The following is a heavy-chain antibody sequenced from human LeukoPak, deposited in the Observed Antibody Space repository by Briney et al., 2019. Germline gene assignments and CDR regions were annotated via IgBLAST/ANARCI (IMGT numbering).Heavy chain of an antibody. D-gene: IGHD2-2*01. CDR2: MNPNSGNT. CDR3: ARTSRVPAAILRYYYYMDV. V-gene: IGHV1-8*03. Sequence: ASVKVSCKASGYTFTSYDINWVRQATGQGLEWMGWMNPNSGNTGYAQKFQGRVTITRNTSISTAYMELSSLRSEDTAVYYCARTSRVPAAILRYYYYMDVWGKGTTVTVSS. J-gene: IGHJ6*03. CDR1: GYTFTSYD.